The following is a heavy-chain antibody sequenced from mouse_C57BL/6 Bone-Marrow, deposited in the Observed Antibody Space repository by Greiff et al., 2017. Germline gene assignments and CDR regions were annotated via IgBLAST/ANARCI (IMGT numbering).Heavy chain of an antibody. Sequence: QVQLQPPGSELVRPGSSVKLSCKASGYTFPSYWLDWVKQSPGQGLEWIGNIYPSDSEHHYNQKFKDKATLTVDKSSSTAYMQLSSLTSEDSAVYYCARRGYWYFDVWGTGTTVTVSS. CDR1: GYTFPSYW. CDR2: IYPSDSEH. V-gene: IGHV1-61*01. CDR3: ARRGYWYFDV. J-gene: IGHJ1*03.